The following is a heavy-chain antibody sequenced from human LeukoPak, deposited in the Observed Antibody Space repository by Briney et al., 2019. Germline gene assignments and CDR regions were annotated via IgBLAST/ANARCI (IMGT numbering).Heavy chain of an antibody. Sequence: VASVKVCCKASGGTFSSYAISWLRQAPGQGLEWMGGIIPIFGTANYAQKFQGRVTITADESTSTAYMELSSLRSEDTAAYYCARDLDALREAGDYDAFDIWGQGTMVTVSS. D-gene: IGHD4-17*01. CDR3: ARDLDALREAGDYDAFDI. CDR1: GGTFSSYA. J-gene: IGHJ3*02. CDR2: IIPIFGTA. V-gene: IGHV1-69*13.